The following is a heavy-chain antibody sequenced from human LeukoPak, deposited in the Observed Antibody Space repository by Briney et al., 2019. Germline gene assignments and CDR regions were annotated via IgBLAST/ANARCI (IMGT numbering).Heavy chain of an antibody. CDR3: AKCYDSSGYYLVFDY. D-gene: IGHD3-22*01. CDR1: GFTFSSYA. V-gene: IGHV3-23*01. Sequence: RSGGPLRLSCAASGFTFSSYAMSWVRQAPGKGLEWVSAISGSGGSTYYADSVKGRFTISRDNSKNTLYLQMNSLRAEDTAVYYCAKCYDSSGYYLVFDYWGQGTLVTVSS. J-gene: IGHJ4*02. CDR2: ISGSGGST.